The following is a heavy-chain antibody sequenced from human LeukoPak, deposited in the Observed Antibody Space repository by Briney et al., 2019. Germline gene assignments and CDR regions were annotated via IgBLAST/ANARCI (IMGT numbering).Heavy chain of an antibody. CDR1: GFTFSDYY. D-gene: IGHD6-19*01. V-gene: IGHV3-11*01. CDR2: ISSSGSTK. J-gene: IGHJ3*02. Sequence: GGSLSLSCAASGFTFSDYYMSWIRQAPGKGLEWVSYISSSGSTKYYADSVKGRFTISRDNAKNSLSLQMNSLRAEDTAVYYCARGSSDMAFDIWGQGTMVTVSS. CDR3: ARGSSDMAFDI.